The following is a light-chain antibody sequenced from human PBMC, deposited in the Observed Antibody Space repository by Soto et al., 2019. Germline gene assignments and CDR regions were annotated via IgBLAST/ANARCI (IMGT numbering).Light chain of an antibody. Sequence: EIVLTQSPGTLSLSPGERATLSCRTSQTVSSTYLAWYQQKRGQAPRLLIYGTSNRATGILDRFSGSGSGTDLTLTISRLEPEDFAVYHCQRYVSSPLYSFAQGTELEIK. CDR2: GTS. CDR1: QTVSSTY. V-gene: IGKV3-20*01. CDR3: QRYVSSPLYS. J-gene: IGKJ2*01.